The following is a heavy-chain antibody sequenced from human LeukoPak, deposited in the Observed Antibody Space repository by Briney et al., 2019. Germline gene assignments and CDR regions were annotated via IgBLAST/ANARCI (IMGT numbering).Heavy chain of an antibody. CDR2: IKQEGSEK. V-gene: IGHV3-7*03. CDR1: GFTYSSYW. Sequence: GGSLRLSCAASGFTYSSYWMSWVGQAPGKGVEGVAIIKQEGSEKYYVDSLNRGFTISRDKAKYSLYLQMNSLRAEDTGVYYCAKGGYFDFENWGQGTRVTVSS. D-gene: IGHD3-9*01. CDR3: AKGGYFDFEN. J-gene: IGHJ3*01.